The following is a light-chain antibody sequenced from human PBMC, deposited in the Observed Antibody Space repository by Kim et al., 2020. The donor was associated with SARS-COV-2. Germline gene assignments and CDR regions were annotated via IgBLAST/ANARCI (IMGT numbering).Light chain of an antibody. CDR3: AAWDDTLNGVV. J-gene: IGLJ2*01. Sequence: GQRVTISCSGSISNIGSNTVNWYQHLPGTAPKLLIYGNNQRPSGVPDRFSGSKSGTSAYLAISGLQSEDEADYYCAAWDDTLNGVVFGGGTQLTVL. V-gene: IGLV1-44*01. CDR1: ISNIGSNT. CDR2: GNN.